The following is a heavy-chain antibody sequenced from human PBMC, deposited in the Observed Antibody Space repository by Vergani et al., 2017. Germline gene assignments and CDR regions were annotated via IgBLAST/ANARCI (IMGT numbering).Heavy chain of an antibody. V-gene: IGHV3-23*01. CDR2: ISGSGDST. D-gene: IGHD5/OR15-5a*01. Sequence: EVQLLESGGGLIQPGGSLRLSCVASGFSFRSYAMNWVRQAPGQGPEGVAAISGSGDSTYYADSMKGRFTISRDNSKNTLYLQMNGLRADDTAIYYCAKDVDECRPYYNGMDVWGQGTTVTVSS. J-gene: IGHJ6*02. CDR3: AKDVDECRPYYNGMDV. CDR1: GFSFRSYA.